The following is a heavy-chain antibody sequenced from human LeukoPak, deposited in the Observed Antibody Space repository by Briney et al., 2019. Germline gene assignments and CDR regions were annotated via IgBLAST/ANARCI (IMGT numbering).Heavy chain of an antibody. J-gene: IGHJ4*02. CDR2: INWKTGAT. D-gene: IGHD3-10*01. Sequence: GGSLRLSCAASGFNFDDYGMSWVRQTPGKGLEWVSGINWKTGATGYSDAVKGRFTISKDNTKNSLYLQMNSLRAEDTAFYYCARETSARGVSTHWGQGTLVTVSS. CDR3: ARETSARGVSTH. V-gene: IGHV3-20*04. CDR1: GFNFDDYG.